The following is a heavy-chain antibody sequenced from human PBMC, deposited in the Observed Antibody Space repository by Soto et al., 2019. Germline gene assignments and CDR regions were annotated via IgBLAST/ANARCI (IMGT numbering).Heavy chain of an antibody. CDR2: ISGSGGST. Sequence: EVQLLESGGGLVQPGGSLRLSCAASGFTFSSYAMSWVRQAPGKRLEWVSAISGSGGSTYYADSVKGRFTISRDNSKNTLYLQMNSLRAEDTAVYYCAKDYRIAVSGFELDYWGQGTLVTVSS. CDR3: AKDYRIAVSGFELDY. CDR1: GFTFSSYA. V-gene: IGHV3-23*01. J-gene: IGHJ4*02. D-gene: IGHD6-19*01.